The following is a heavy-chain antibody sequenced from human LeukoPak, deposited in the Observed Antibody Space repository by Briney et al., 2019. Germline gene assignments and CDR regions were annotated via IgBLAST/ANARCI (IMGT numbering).Heavy chain of an antibody. V-gene: IGHV4-59*01. CDR2: IYYSGST. CDR3: AREMGSSWSDY. D-gene: IGHD6-13*01. CDR1: GGSISSYY. Sequence: SETLSLTCTVSGGSISSYYWSWIRQPPGKGLEWIGYIYYSGSTNYNPSLKSRVTISVDTSKNQFSLKLSSVTAADTAVYYRAREMGSSWSDYWGQGTLVTVPS. J-gene: IGHJ4*02.